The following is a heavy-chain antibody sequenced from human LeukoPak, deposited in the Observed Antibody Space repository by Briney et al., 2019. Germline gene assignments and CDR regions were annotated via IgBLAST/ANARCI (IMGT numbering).Heavy chain of an antibody. V-gene: IGHV4-4*09. CDR2: IYTSGST. D-gene: IGHD6-13*01. Sequence: SETLSLTCTVSGGSISSYYWSWIRQPPGKGLEWIGYIYTSGSTNYNPSLKSRVTISVDTSKNQFSLKLSSVTAADTAVYYCARSQAEALKNWFDPWGQGTLVNVSS. CDR1: GGSISSYY. CDR3: ARSQAEALKNWFDP. J-gene: IGHJ5*02.